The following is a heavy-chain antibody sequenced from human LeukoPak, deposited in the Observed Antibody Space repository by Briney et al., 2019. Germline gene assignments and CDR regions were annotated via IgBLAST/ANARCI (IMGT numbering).Heavy chain of an antibody. Sequence: GGSLRLSCAASGFTFSDHYMDWVRQAPGKGLEWVGRTGNKANSYTTEYAASVKGRFTISRDDSKNSLFLQMNSLKSEDTAVYYCTRIAVAGVALDYWGQGTLVTVTS. CDR2: TGNKANSYTT. J-gene: IGHJ4*02. CDR1: GFTFSDHY. V-gene: IGHV3-72*01. CDR3: TRIAVAGVALDY. D-gene: IGHD6-19*01.